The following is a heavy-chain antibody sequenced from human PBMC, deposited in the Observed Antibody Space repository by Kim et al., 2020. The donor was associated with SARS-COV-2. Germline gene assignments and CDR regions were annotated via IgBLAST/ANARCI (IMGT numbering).Heavy chain of an antibody. Sequence: STNYKPSLKSRVTISVDTSKNQFSRKLGSVTAADTAVYYCARGPRGRGDYWGQGTLVTVSS. D-gene: IGHD2-15*01. J-gene: IGHJ4*02. CDR2: ST. V-gene: IGHV4-34*01. CDR3: ARGPRGRGDY.